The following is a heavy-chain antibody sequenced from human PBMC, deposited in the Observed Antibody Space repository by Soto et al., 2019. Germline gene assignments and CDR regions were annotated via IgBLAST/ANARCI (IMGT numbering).Heavy chain of an antibody. D-gene: IGHD6-13*01. CDR2: INAGNGNT. Sequence: QVQLVQSGAEEKKPGASVKVSCKASGYTFTSYAMHWVRQAPGQRPAWRGWINAGNGNTKYSQQFQGRVTITRDTSPSTAYIQLSSLRSEDTAVYYCARDVAAADSWGQGTLVTVSS. V-gene: IGHV1-3*05. J-gene: IGHJ4*02. CDR1: GYTFTSYA. CDR3: ARDVAAADS.